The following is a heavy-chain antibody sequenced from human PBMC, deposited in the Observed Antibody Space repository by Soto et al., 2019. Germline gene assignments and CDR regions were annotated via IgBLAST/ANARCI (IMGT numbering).Heavy chain of an antibody. D-gene: IGHD3-3*01. CDR3: ARHEADLRFLEWLPLSFDY. J-gene: IGHJ4*02. V-gene: IGHV4-39*01. CDR2: IYYSGST. Sequence: SETLSLTCTVSGGSISSSSYYWGWIRQPPGKGLEWIGSIYYSGSTYYNPSLKSRVTISVDTSKNQFSLKLSSVTAADTAVYYCARHEADLRFLEWLPLSFDYWGQGTLVTVSS. CDR1: GGSISSSSYY.